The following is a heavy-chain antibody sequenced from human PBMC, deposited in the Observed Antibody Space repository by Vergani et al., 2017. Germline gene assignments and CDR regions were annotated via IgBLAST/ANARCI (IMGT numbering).Heavy chain of an antibody. CDR3: ARAGVLWFGEGIGY. J-gene: IGHJ4*02. V-gene: IGHV3-33*01. Sequence: QVQLVESGGGVVQPGRSLRLSCAASGFTFSSYGMHWVRQAPGKGVEWVAVIWYDGSNKYYADSVKGRFTISRDNSKNTLYLQMNSLRAEDTAVYYCARAGVLWFGEGIGYWGQGTLVTVSS. CDR1: GFTFSSYG. D-gene: IGHD3-10*01. CDR2: IWYDGSNK.